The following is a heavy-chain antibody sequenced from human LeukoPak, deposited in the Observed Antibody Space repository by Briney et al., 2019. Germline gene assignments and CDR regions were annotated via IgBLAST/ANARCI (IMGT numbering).Heavy chain of an antibody. D-gene: IGHD4-17*01. V-gene: IGHV4-59*01. CDR1: GGSISSYY. Sequence: SETLSLTCTASGGSISSYYWSWIRQPPGKGLEWIGYIYYSGSTYYNASLKSRVTISVDTSKTQFSLKLSSVTAADTAVYYCARAGSTVIHFWGQGTLVTVSS. CDR2: IYYSGST. J-gene: IGHJ4*02. CDR3: ARAGSTVIHF.